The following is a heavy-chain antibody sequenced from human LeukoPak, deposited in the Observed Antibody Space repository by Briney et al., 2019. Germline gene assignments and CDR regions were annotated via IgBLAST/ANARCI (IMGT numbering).Heavy chain of an antibody. CDR3: ATLPYYGGYRDAFDI. CDR1: GFTFSSYA. D-gene: IGHD4-17*01. J-gene: IGHJ3*02. CDR2: ISGGGVST. V-gene: IGHV3-23*01. Sequence: GGSLRLSCAASGFTFSSYAMSWVRQAPGKGLEWVSTISGGGVSTYFADCVKGRFPISRDNSKSTLFLQMNSLRAEDTAVYYCATLPYYGGYRDAFDIWGQGTMVTVSS.